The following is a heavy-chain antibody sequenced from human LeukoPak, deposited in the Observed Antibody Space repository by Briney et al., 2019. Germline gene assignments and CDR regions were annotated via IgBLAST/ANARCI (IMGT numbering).Heavy chain of an antibody. CDR3: APYCGSDRCYPHYFDN. Sequence: MAGGSLRLSCAASGFTFSDYYMSWIRQAPGKGLEWVSYISSSGSTIYYADSVKGRFTISRDNAKNSLYLQMNSLRAEDTAVYYCAPYCGSDRCYPHYFDNWGQGTLVTVSS. CDR1: GFTFSDYY. V-gene: IGHV3-11*01. D-gene: IGHD2-2*01. J-gene: IGHJ4*02. CDR2: ISSSGSTI.